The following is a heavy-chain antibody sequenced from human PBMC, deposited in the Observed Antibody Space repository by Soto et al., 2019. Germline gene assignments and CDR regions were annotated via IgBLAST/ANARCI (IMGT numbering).Heavy chain of an antibody. V-gene: IGHV1-69*06. D-gene: IGHD3-3*01. CDR1: GGTFSSYA. CDR2: IIPIFGTA. Sequence: QVQLVQSGAEVKKPGSSVKVSCKASGGTFSSYAISWVRQAPGQGLEWMGGIIPIFGTANYAQKFQGRVTITADKSTSTAYMELGSLRSEDTAVYYCARDGRITIFGVVVKSSWFDPWGQGTLVTVSS. CDR3: ARDGRITIFGVVVKSSWFDP. J-gene: IGHJ5*02.